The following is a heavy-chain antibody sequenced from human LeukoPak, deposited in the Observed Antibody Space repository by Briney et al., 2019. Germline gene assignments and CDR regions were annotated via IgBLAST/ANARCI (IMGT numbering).Heavy chain of an antibody. CDR1: GYSFNSYW. V-gene: IGHV5-51*01. CDR3: ARRLYSYDGLDI. CDR2: IFPGDSDA. Sequence: GESLKISCKGSGYSFNSYWIGWVRQMPGKGLEWTGIIFPGDSDARYSPSFQGQVTISADKSINTAHLQWSSLKATDTAMYYCARRLYSYDGLDIWGQGTMVTVSS. J-gene: IGHJ3*02. D-gene: IGHD5-18*01.